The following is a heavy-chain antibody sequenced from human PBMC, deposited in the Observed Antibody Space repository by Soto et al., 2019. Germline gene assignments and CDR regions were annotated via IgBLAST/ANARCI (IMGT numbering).Heavy chain of an antibody. CDR3: ASSKYDVVAGYVWFEP. V-gene: IGHV4-30-4*01. J-gene: IGHJ5*02. Sequence: SETLSLTCTVSGGSISSGDYYWSWIRQPPGKGLEWIGYIYYSGSTYYNPSLKSRVTISVDTSKNQFSLKLSSVTAADTAVYFCASSKYDVVAGYVWFEPWGQGTLVTVSS. CDR1: GGSISSGDYY. CDR2: IYYSGST. D-gene: IGHD2-21*01.